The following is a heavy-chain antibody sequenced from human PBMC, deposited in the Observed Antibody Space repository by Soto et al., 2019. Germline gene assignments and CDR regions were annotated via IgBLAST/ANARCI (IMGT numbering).Heavy chain of an antibody. CDR3: ARLYYHDSSGYPT. V-gene: IGHV4-39*01. CDR2: IYYSGST. CDR1: GGSISSSSYY. Sequence: PSETLSLTCTVSGGSISSSSYYWGWIRQPPGKGLEWIGSIYYSGSTYYNPSLKSRVTIYVDTSKNQFSLKLSSVTAADTAVYYCARLYYHDSSGYPTWGKGTLVTVSS. J-gene: IGHJ5*02. D-gene: IGHD3-22*01.